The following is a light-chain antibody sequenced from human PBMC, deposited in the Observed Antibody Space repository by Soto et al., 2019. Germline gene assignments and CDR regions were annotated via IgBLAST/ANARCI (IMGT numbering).Light chain of an antibody. J-gene: IGLJ3*02. CDR3: SSYAGSSTFV. CDR1: NSDVGGYNY. CDR2: EVS. Sequence: QSALTQPASVSGSPGQSITISCTGTNSDVGGYNYVSWYQQHPGKAPELMIYEVSHRPSGVSNRFSGSKSGNTASLTISGLQAEDEADYYCSSYAGSSTFVFGGGTKLTVL. V-gene: IGLV2-23*02.